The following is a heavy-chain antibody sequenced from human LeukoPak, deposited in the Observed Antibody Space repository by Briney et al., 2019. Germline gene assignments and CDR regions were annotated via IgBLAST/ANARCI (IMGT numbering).Heavy chain of an antibody. V-gene: IGHV4-59*08. J-gene: IGHJ4*02. CDR1: GGSISSYY. CDR3: ARHSRWGGATNFDY. CDR2: IYYSGST. D-gene: IGHD1-26*01. Sequence: SETLFLTCTVSGGSISSYYWSWLRQPPGKGLEWIGYIYYSGSTNYNPSLKSRVTISVDTSKNQFSLKLSSVTAADTAVYYCARHSRWGGATNFDYWGQGTLVTVSS.